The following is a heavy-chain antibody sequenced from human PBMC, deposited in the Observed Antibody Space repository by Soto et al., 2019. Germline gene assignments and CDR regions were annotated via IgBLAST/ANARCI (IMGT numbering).Heavy chain of an antibody. V-gene: IGHV4-31*03. CDR3: AGSSSVGELRRVVVADSGFDP. CDR2: IYSSGST. J-gene: IGHJ5*02. Sequence: QVQLQESGPGLVKPSQTLSLTCTVSGGAISSGGYYWSWIRQHPGKVLEWIGSIYSSGSTYYNPSLKSRGTVSVDTVKKQFSLKLSALTGADTAVYCCAGSSSVGELRRVVVADSGFDPWGQGTLVTVSA. CDR1: GGAISSGGYY. D-gene: IGHD2-15*01.